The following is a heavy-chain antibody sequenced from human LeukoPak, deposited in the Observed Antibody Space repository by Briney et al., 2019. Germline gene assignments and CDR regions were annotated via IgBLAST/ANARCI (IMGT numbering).Heavy chain of an antibody. CDR2: ISYDGSNK. J-gene: IGHJ3*02. Sequence: PGGSLRLSCAASGFTFSSYSMNWVRQAPGKGLEWVAVISYDGSNKYYADSVKGRFTISRDNSKNTLYLQMNSLRAEDTAVYYCARALPNSHYYDSSGYYFNDAFDIWGQGTMVTVSS. CDR3: ARALPNSHYYDSSGYYFNDAFDI. V-gene: IGHV3-30*03. D-gene: IGHD3-22*01. CDR1: GFTFSSYS.